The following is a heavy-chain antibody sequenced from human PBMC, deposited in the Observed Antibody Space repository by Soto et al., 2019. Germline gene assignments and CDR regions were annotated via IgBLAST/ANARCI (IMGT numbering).Heavy chain of an antibody. Sequence: ASVKVSCKASGGTFSSYAISWVRQAPGKGLEWMGGFDPEDGETIYAQKFQGRVTMTEDTSTDTAYMELSSLRSEDTAVYYCATGTEQQLPRRRKSYYYYGMDVWGQGTTVTVSS. V-gene: IGHV1-24*01. CDR3: ATGTEQQLPRRRKSYYYYGMDV. J-gene: IGHJ6*02. CDR2: FDPEDGET. D-gene: IGHD6-13*01. CDR1: GGTFSSYA.